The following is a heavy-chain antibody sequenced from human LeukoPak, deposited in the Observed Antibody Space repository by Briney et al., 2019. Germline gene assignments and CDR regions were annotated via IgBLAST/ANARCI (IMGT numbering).Heavy chain of an antibody. CDR1: GFTFSSYA. D-gene: IGHD1-26*01. Sequence: GGSLRLSCAPSGFTFSSYAINWVRQAPGRGLEWVSTVSGSGDNTYYADSVKGRFTLSRDNSKNTLYLQMNSLRAEDTAVYYCAKGPLSGSNCYFDYWGQGALVTVSS. J-gene: IGHJ4*02. CDR2: VSGSGDNT. CDR3: AKGPLSGSNCYFDY. V-gene: IGHV3-23*01.